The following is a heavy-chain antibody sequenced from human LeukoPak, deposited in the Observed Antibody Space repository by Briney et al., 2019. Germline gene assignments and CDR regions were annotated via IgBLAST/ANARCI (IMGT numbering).Heavy chain of an antibody. CDR3: ARDLWPPTGTLRYYYYYCGMDV. CDR2: ISSSGSTI. D-gene: IGHD1-1*01. J-gene: IGHJ6*02. V-gene: IGHV3-48*03. Sequence: GGSLRLSCAASGFTFSSYEMNWVRQAPGKGLEWVSYISSSGSTIYYADSVKGRFTISRDNAKNSLYLQMNSLRAEDTAVYYCARDLWPPTGTLRYYYYYCGMDVWGQGTTVTVSS. CDR1: GFTFSSYE.